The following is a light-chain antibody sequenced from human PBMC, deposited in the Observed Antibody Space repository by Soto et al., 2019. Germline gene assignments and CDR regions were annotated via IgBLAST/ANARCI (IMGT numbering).Light chain of an antibody. J-gene: IGLJ2*01. CDR3: SSYTSSDTLV. V-gene: IGLV2-14*01. CDR1: SSDIGVYNY. CDR2: DVN. Sequence: QSVLTQPASVSGSPGQSITISCTGTSSDIGVYNYVSWYQQHPAKAPKLMIYDVNIRPSGVSNRFSGSKSGNTASLTISGLQAEDEADYYCSSYTSSDTLVFGGWTKLTVL.